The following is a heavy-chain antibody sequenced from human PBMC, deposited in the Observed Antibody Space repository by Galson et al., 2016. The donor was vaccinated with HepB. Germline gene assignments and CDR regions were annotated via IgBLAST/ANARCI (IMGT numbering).Heavy chain of an antibody. CDR2: IWYDGETK. D-gene: IGHD6-19*01. V-gene: IGHV3-33*01. Sequence: SLRLSCAASGFSFSLYGMHWVRQAPGKGLEWVALIWYDGETKYSADSVKGRFTISRDNSDNTLYLHMNCLRAEDTAVYYCARARYSSSWFGDFDYWGQGTLVIVSS. CDR1: GFSFSLYG. J-gene: IGHJ4*02. CDR3: ARARYSSSWFGDFDY.